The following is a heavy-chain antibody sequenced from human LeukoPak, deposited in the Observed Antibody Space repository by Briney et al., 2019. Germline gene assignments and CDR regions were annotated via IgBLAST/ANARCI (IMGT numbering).Heavy chain of an antibody. D-gene: IGHD7-27*01. CDR3: ARLRTGDLHYAIDA. Sequence: SETLSLTCTVSGGSISSSSYYSGWIRQPPGKGLEWIGSVYRSGTTYNNPSLKSRVTISVGTSKQEFSLDLSFVTAADTAVYYCARLRTGDLHYAIDAWGQGTTVTVSS. J-gene: IGHJ6*02. CDR1: GGSISSSSYY. V-gene: IGHV4-39*01. CDR2: VYRSGTT.